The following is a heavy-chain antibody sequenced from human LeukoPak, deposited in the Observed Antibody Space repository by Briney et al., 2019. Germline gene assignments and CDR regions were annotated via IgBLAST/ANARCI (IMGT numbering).Heavy chain of an antibody. Sequence: PSETLSLTCTVSGGSISSYYWSWIRQPAGKGLEWIGRIYTSGSTNYNPSLKSRVTMSVDTSKNQFSLKLSSVTAADTAVYYCALDPNYYDSTDGFDYWGQGTLVTVSS. CDR3: ALDPNYYDSTDGFDY. CDR1: GGSISSYY. CDR2: IYTSGST. D-gene: IGHD3-22*01. J-gene: IGHJ4*02. V-gene: IGHV4-4*07.